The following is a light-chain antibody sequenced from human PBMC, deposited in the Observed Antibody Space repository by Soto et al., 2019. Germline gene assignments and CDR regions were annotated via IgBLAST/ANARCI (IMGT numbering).Light chain of an antibody. J-gene: IGKJ5*01. CDR3: QQLNSYPRT. CDR1: QGISSY. CDR2: AAS. Sequence: DIQLTQSPSFLSASVGDRVTITCRASQGISSYLAWCQQKPGKAPKLLIYAASTLQSGVPSRFSGSGSGTEFTLTISSLQPEDFATYYCQQLNSYPRTFGQGTRLEIK. V-gene: IGKV1-9*01.